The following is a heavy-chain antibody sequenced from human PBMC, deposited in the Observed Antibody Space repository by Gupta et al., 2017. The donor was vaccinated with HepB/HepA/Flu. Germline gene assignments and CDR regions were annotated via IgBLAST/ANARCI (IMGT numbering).Heavy chain of an antibody. CDR2: IYYSGST. CDR3: ARSGYSYGYWFDP. D-gene: IGHD5-18*01. CDR1: GGSISSSSYY. J-gene: IGHJ5*02. Sequence: QLQLQESGPGLVTPSETLSLTCTVSGGSISSSSYYWGWIRQPPGKGLEWIGSIYYSGSTYYNPSLKSRVTISVDTSKNQFSLKLSSVTAADTAVYYCARSGYSYGYWFDPWGQGTLVTVSS. V-gene: IGHV4-39*01.